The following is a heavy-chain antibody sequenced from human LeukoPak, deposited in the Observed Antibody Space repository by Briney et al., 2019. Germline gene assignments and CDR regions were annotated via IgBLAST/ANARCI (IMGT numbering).Heavy chain of an antibody. CDR3: ARENSSKGFAYFDY. Sequence: SETLSLTCTVSGGSISSYYWSWIRQPPGKGLEWSGYIYYSGSTNYNPSLKSRVTISVDTSKNQFSLKLSSVTAADTAVYYCARENSSKGFAYFDYWGQGTLVTVSS. V-gene: IGHV4-59*01. CDR1: GGSISSYY. D-gene: IGHD6-13*01. CDR2: IYYSGST. J-gene: IGHJ4*02.